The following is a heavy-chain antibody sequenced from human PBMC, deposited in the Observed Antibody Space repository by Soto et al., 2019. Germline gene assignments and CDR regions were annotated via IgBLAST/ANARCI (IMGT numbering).Heavy chain of an antibody. D-gene: IGHD6-13*01. V-gene: IGHV1-8*01. J-gene: IGHJ4*02. CDR2: MNPNSGNT. Sequence: GASVKVSCKASGYTFTSYDINWVRQATGQGLEWMGWMNPNSGNTGYAQKFQGRVTMTRNTSISTAYMELSSLRSEDTAVYYCAREHSSSWRFDYWGQGTLVTVS. CDR3: AREHSSSWRFDY. CDR1: GYTFTSYD.